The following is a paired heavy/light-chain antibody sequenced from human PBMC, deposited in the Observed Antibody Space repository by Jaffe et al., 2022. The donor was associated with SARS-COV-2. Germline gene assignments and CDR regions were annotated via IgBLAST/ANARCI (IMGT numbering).Heavy chain of an antibody. J-gene: IGHJ3*02. CDR2: IKSKTDGGTT. CDR1: GFTFSNAW. CDR3: TTALKGITMVRGALESDAFDI. D-gene: IGHD3-10*01. V-gene: IGHV3-15*01. Sequence: EVQLVESGGGLVKPGGSLRLSCAASGFTFSNAWMSWVRQAPGKGLEWVGRIKSKTDGGTTDYAAPVKGRFTISRDDSKNTLYLQMNSLKTEDTAVYYCTTALKGITMVRGALESDAFDIWGQGTMVTVSS.
Light chain of an antibody. CDR3: QAWDSSTAE. V-gene: IGLV3-1*01. Sequence: SYELTQPPSVSVSPGQTASITCSGDKLGDKYACWYQQKPGQSPVLVIYQDSKRPSGIPERFSGSNSGNTATLTISGTQAMDEADYYCQAWDSSTAEFGGGTKLTVL. J-gene: IGLJ2*01. CDR2: QDS. CDR1: KLGDKY.